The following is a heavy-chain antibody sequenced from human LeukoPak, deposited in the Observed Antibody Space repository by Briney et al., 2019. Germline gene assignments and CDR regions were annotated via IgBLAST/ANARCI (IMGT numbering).Heavy chain of an antibody. Sequence: SETLSLTCAVYGGSFSGYYWSWIRQPPGKELEWIGEINHSGSTNYNPSLKSRVTISVDTSKNQFSLKLSSVTAADTAVYYCARVATVAGPFDYWGQGTLVTVSS. D-gene: IGHD6-19*01. V-gene: IGHV4-34*01. CDR3: ARVATVAGPFDY. J-gene: IGHJ4*02. CDR2: INHSGST. CDR1: GGSFSGYY.